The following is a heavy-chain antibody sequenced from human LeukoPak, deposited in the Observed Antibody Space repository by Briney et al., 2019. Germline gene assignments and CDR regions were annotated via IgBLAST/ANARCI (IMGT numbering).Heavy chain of an antibody. V-gene: IGHV4-34*01. CDR1: GGSISSYY. J-gene: IGHJ5*02. CDR3: ARHSKFDP. CDR2: INHSGST. Sequence: SETLSLTCTVSGGSISSYYWSWIRQPAGKGLEWIGEINHSGSTNYNPSLKSRLTISVDTSKNQFSLKLSSVTAADTAVYYCARHSKFDPWGQGTLVTVSS.